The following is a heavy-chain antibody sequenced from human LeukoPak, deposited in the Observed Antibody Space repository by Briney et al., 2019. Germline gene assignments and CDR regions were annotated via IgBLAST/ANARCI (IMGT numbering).Heavy chain of an antibody. D-gene: IGHD3-22*01. CDR2: ISGNSDST. J-gene: IGHJ6*02. CDR1: GFTFSDYA. V-gene: IGHV3-43*02. CDR3: ARVVRNYYDSSGYYWPGGYYYGMDV. Sequence: GGSLRLSCVVSGFTFSDYAMHWVRQAPGKGLEWVSLISGNSDSTYYADSVKGRFTISRDNSKNSLYLQMNSLRAEDTAVYYCARVVRNYYDSSGYYWPGGYYYGMDVWGQGTTVTVSS.